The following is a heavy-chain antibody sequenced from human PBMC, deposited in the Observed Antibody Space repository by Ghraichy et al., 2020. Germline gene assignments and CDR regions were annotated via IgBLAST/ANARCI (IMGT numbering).Heavy chain of an antibody. J-gene: IGHJ5*02. V-gene: IGHV4-31*03. D-gene: IGHD4-17*01. CDR1: GGSISSGGYY. CDR2: IYYSGST. CDR3: ARATVTNEGWFDP. Sequence: SETLSLTCTVSGGSISSGGYYWSWIRQHPGKGLEWIGYIYYSGSTYYNPSLKSRVTISVDTSKNQFSLKLSSVTAADTAVYYFARATVTNEGWFDPWGQGTLVTVSS.